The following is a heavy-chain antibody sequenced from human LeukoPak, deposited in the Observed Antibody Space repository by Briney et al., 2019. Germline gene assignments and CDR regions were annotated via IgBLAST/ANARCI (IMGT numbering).Heavy chain of an antibody. CDR2: LTGSGHQI. V-gene: IGHV3-23*01. CDR3: AKDGRYSGYDFAES. CDR1: GFTFNNFA. J-gene: IGHJ5*02. Sequence: GSLRLSCTASGFTFNNFAMSWFRQAPGEGLEWLASLTGSGHQIYYANSGKGRFTTSRDNSENTLYLDMNNLRAEDTAIYYCAKDGRYSGYDFAESWGQGTLVTVSS. D-gene: IGHD5-12*01.